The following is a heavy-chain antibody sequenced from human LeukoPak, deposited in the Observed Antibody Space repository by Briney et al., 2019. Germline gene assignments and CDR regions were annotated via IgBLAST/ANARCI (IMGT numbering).Heavy chain of an antibody. J-gene: IGHJ5*01. CDR1: GYTFTSYG. Sequence: ASGKVSSKASGYTFTSYGISWGRRAPGQGLGGMGWISAYNGNTNYAQKLQGRVTMTTDTSTSTAYMELRSLRSDDTAVYYCARDWYSSSWYDSWGQGTLVTVSS. CDR2: ISAYNGNT. CDR3: ARDWYSSSWYDS. D-gene: IGHD6-13*01. V-gene: IGHV1-18*01.